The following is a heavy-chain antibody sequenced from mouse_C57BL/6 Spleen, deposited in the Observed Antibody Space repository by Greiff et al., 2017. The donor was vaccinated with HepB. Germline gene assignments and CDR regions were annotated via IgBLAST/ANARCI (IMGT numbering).Heavy chain of an antibody. CDR3: ANHYYGSSYYAMDY. D-gene: IGHD1-1*01. CDR2: IGPGSGST. CDR1: GYTFTDYY. V-gene: IGHV1-77*01. Sequence: VQLQQSGAELVKPGASVKISCKASGYTFTDYYINWVKQRPGQGLEWIGKIGPGSGSTYYNGKFKGKATLTADKSSSTAYMQLSSLTSEDSAVYFCANHYYGSSYYAMDYWGQGTSVTVSS. J-gene: IGHJ4*01.